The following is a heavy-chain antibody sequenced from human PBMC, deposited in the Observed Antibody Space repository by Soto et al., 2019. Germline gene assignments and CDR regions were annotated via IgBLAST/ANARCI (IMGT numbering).Heavy chain of an antibody. CDR2: FHPGESDT. V-gene: IGHV5-51*01. Sequence: HGESLKISCESHGYSFTTYWITWVRQKPGKGLEWVGSFHPGESDTRYSPSFQGQVTISADRYLATAYLQWSSLQAADTAIYYCARHEATYYNFYGMDVWGQGTTVTVSS. J-gene: IGHJ6*02. CDR3: ARHEATYYNFYGMDV. CDR1: GYSFTTYW.